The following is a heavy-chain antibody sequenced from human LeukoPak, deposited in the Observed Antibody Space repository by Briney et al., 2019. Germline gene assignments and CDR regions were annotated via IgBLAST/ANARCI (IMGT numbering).Heavy chain of an antibody. V-gene: IGHV4-39*07. D-gene: IGHD6-6*01. CDR3: ARNGVRRIAARPAGDWFDP. CDR1: GGSISSSSYY. CDR2: IYYSGST. J-gene: IGHJ5*02. Sequence: PSETLSLTCTVSGGSISSSSYYWGWIRQPPGKGLEWIGSIYYSGSTYYNPSLKSRVTMSLDMSNNQISLKLASVTAADTAVYYCARNGVRRIAARPAGDWFDPWGQGTLVTVSS.